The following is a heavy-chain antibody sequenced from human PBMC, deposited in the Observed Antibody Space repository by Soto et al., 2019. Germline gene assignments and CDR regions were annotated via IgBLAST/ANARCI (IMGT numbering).Heavy chain of an antibody. V-gene: IGHV3-30*18. Sequence: QVQLVESGGGVVQPGGSLRLSCAASGFIFSNYGLHWVRQAPGKGLEWVAVTSYDGDNKYYADSVKGRFTISRDNSRNTLYLQMDGLGAEDTAVYYCAKDIALVRGVIIDMDVWGQGTTVTVSS. J-gene: IGHJ6*02. CDR3: AKDIALVRGVIIDMDV. CDR2: TSYDGDNK. D-gene: IGHD3-10*01. CDR1: GFIFSNYG.